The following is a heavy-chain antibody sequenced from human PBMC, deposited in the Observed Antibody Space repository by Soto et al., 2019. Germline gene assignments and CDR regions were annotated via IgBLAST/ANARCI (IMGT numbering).Heavy chain of an antibody. V-gene: IGHV1-8*01. CDR1: GYTFTSYD. D-gene: IGHD3-10*02. CDR3: AKFGNNVRALEI. J-gene: IGHJ3*02. Sequence: ASVKVSCKTSGYTFTSYDLNWVRQASGQGLEWMGWMNPNTGDTGYAQKFRGRVTMTRDTSITTAYMELSSLRSEDTAVYFCAKFGNNVRALEIWGQGTMVTVSS. CDR2: MNPNTGDT.